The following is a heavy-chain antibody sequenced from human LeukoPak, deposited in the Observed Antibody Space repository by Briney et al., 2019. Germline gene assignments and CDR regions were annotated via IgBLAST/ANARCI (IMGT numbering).Heavy chain of an antibody. CDR3: ARGRVFFHYYMDV. J-gene: IGHJ6*03. CDR2: ISGNSAGT. Sequence: PGGSLRLSCAASGFTFSNYALSWVRQAPGKGLEWVSAISGNSAGTYYADSVKGRFTISRDNSKNTLYLQMNSLRAEDTAVYYCARGRVFFHYYMDVWGKGTTVTVSS. D-gene: IGHD2/OR15-2a*01. V-gene: IGHV3-23*01. CDR1: GFTFSNYA.